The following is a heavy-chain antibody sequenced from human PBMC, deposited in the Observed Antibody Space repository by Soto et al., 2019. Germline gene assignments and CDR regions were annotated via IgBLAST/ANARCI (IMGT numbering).Heavy chain of an antibody. Sequence: SLRLSCAAPGFTFSSYSMNWVRQAPGKGLEWVSSISSSSNKYYADSVKGRFTISRDNSKNTLYLQMNSLRAEDTAVYYCAKDADGYNEVWGYFDYWGQGTLVTVSS. V-gene: IGHV3-21*01. CDR2: ISSSSNK. D-gene: IGHD5-12*01. CDR3: AKDADGYNEVWGYFDY. CDR1: GFTFSSYS. J-gene: IGHJ4*02.